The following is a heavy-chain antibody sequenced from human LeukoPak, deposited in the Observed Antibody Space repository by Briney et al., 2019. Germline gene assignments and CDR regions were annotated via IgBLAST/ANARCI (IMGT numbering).Heavy chain of an antibody. J-gene: IGHJ3*02. D-gene: IGHD3-9*01. CDR2: INAASNVI. CDR1: GFTFSTHS. Sequence: GGSLRLSCAASGFTFSTHSMNWVRQAPGKGLEWVSAINAASNVIYYAESVKGRFTISRDNAKNSLYLQMNSLRAEDTAVYYCARDWYDNSDAFDIWGQGTMVTVSS. CDR3: ARDWYDNSDAFDI. V-gene: IGHV3-21*01.